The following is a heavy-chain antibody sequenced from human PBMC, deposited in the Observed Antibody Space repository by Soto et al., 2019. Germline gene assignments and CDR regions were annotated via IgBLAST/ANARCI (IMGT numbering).Heavy chain of an antibody. Sequence: QVQLVQSGAEVKKPGASVKVSCKASGYTFTSYGISWVRQAPGQGLEWMGWISAYNGNTNYAQKLQGRVTMTTDTSTSTAYMELRSLRSDDTAVYYCARERDYGDYGDYYYYYYGMDVWGQGTTVTVSS. CDR1: GYTFTSYG. D-gene: IGHD4-17*01. CDR3: ARERDYGDYGDYYYYYYGMDV. CDR2: ISAYNGNT. J-gene: IGHJ6*02. V-gene: IGHV1-18*01.